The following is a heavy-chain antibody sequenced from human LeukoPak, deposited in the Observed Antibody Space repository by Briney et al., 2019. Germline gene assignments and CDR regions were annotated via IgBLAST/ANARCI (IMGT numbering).Heavy chain of an antibody. J-gene: IGHJ2*01. V-gene: IGHV3-23*01. CDR1: GFTFSNYA. Sequence: PGGSLRLSCVASGFTFSNYAMTWVRPAPGKGLEWVSDISGSGGITYYADSVRGRLTISRDNSLNTLYLQMNSLRAEDTAVYYCAKAVAGYWYFDLWGRGTLLTVSS. CDR2: ISGSGGIT. CDR3: AKAVAGYWYFDL. D-gene: IGHD6-19*01.